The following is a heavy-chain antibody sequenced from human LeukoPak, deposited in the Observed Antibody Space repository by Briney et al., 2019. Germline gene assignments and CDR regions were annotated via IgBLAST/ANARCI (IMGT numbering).Heavy chain of an antibody. CDR3: ASRVVTATFDAFDI. V-gene: IGHV3-21*01. D-gene: IGHD2-21*02. CDR2: ISSSSSYI. J-gene: IGHJ3*02. Sequence: PGGSLRLSCAASGFTVSSNYMNWVRQAPGKGLEWVSSISSSSSYIYYADSVKGRFTISRDNAKNSLYLQMNSLRAEDTAVYYCASRVVTATFDAFDIWGQGTMVTVSS. CDR1: GFTVSSNY.